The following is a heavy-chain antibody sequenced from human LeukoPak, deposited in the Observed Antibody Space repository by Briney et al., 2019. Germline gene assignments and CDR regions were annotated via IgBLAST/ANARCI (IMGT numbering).Heavy chain of an antibody. CDR1: GGSIGSYY. V-gene: IGHV4-4*07. Sequence: SETLSLTCTVSGGSIGSYYWSWTRQPAGKGLEWIGRSYTTGSTNYNPSLKSRVTMSLDTSKNQLSLNLSSVTAADTAVYHCARSGGSGFQLDSXXQGTLVTVSS. CDR2: SYTTGST. D-gene: IGHD1-26*01. CDR3: ARSGGSGFQLDS. J-gene: IGHJ4*02.